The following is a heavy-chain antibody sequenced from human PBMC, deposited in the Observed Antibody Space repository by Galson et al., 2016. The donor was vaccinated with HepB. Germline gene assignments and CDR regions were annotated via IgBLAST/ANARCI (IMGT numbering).Heavy chain of an antibody. Sequence: SLRLSCAASGFTFRSYAMHWVRQAPGKGLEWVAVISSDGSDKSYTDSVRGRFTIPRDSSKNTVYLQMNSLRPDDTAIYHCARDLSGAAFGEFAYWGQGTLVTVSS. CDR3: ARDLSGAAFGEFAY. V-gene: IGHV3-30*04. J-gene: IGHJ4*02. D-gene: IGHD3-10*01. CDR1: GFTFRSYA. CDR2: ISSDGSDK.